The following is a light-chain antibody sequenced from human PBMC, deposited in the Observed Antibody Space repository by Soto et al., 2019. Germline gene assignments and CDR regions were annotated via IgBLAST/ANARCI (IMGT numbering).Light chain of an antibody. CDR2: EVS. J-gene: IGLJ1*01. CDR3: SSYTSFSTYV. Sequence: QSALTQPASVSGSPGQSSTISCTGTSXDVGGYNYVSWYQQHPGKAPKLMIYEVSNRPSGVSNRFSGSKSDNTASLTISGLQAEDEADYYCSSYTSFSTYVFGTGTKVTVL. V-gene: IGLV2-14*01. CDR1: SXDVGGYNY.